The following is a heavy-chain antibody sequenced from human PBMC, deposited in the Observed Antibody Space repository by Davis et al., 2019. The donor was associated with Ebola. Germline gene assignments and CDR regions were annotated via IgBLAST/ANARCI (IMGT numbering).Heavy chain of an antibody. CDR1: GFTFSSYS. CDR2: ISSSSSYI. Sequence: GESLNISCAASGFTFSSYSMNWVRQAPGTGLEWVSSISSSSSYIYYADSVKGRFTISRDNAKNSLYLQMNSLRAEDTAVYYCARRGGCSGGSCYTAFDIWGQGTMVTVSS. J-gene: IGHJ3*02. CDR3: ARRGGCSGGSCYTAFDI. V-gene: IGHV3-21*01. D-gene: IGHD2-15*01.